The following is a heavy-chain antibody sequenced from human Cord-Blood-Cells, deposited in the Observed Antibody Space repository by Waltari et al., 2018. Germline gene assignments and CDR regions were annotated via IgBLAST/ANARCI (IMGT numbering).Heavy chain of an antibody. J-gene: IGHJ3*02. CDR3: ARKRYYDSSGYYYFKKNDAFDI. CDR2: INHSGST. CDR1: GGSFSGYY. D-gene: IGHD3-22*01. V-gene: IGHV4-34*01. Sequence: QVQLQQWGAGLLKPSETLSLTCAVHGGSFSGYYWSWIRQPPGKGLEWIGEINHSGSTNYHPSLKSRVTISVDTSKNQFSLKLSSVTAADTAEYYCARKRYYDSSGYYYFKKNDAFDIWGQGTMVTVSS.